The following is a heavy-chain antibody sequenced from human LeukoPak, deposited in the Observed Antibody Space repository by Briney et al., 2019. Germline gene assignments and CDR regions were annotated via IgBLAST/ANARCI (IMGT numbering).Heavy chain of an antibody. D-gene: IGHD3-22*01. J-gene: IGHJ4*02. CDR1: GFTFRNYA. CDR2: ISNDGVYT. Sequence: GGSLRLSCVASGFTFRNYAMSWVRQSPGKGLEWISAISNDGVYTFHADSVKGRLTISRDNSKNTLYLQMDSLRAEDTAIYYCAKGSSGGRPYYFDYWGQGTLVTVSS. CDR3: AKGSSGGRPYYFDY. V-gene: IGHV3-23*01.